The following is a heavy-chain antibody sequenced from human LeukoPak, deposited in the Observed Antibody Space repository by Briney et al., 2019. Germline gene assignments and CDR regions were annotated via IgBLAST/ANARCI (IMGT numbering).Heavy chain of an antibody. V-gene: IGHV3-30*18. CDR1: GFIFSSYG. CDR2: ISYDGSNK. J-gene: IGHJ4*02. D-gene: IGHD1-26*01. Sequence: PGGSLRLSCAASGFIFSSYGMHWVRQAPGKGLEWVAFISYDGSNKYYADSVKGRFTISRDNSKNTLYLQMNSLRAEDTAAFYCAKDPTQWELAGYFDYWGQGTLVTVSS. CDR3: AKDPTQWELAGYFDY.